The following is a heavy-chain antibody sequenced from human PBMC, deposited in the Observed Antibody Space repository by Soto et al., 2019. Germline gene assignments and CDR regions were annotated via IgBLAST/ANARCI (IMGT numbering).Heavy chain of an antibody. Sequence: GASVKVSCKVSGDTLTEFSMHWVRQAPGKGLEWMGGFDPEGGGTIYAQKFQGRVTMTEDTSTDTAYMELSSLRSEDTAVYYCATVSLGAISFGGVIVAQAFDIRGQGTMVTVSS. CDR2: FDPEGGGT. V-gene: IGHV1-24*01. CDR3: ATVSLGAISFGGVIVAQAFDI. D-gene: IGHD3-16*02. J-gene: IGHJ3*02. CDR1: GDTLTEFS.